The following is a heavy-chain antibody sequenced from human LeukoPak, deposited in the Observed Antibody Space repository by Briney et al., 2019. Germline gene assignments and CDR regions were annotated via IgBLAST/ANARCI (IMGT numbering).Heavy chain of an antibody. Sequence: GGSLRLSCTASGFSVSSNYMSWVRQAPGKGLEWVSVIYSGGRTNYADSVKGRFTISRDNSKNTLYLQMNSLGAEDTAFYYCARGKGLFDYWGQGTLVTVSS. CDR3: ARGKGLFDY. CDR1: GFSVSSNY. J-gene: IGHJ4*02. V-gene: IGHV3-53*01. CDR2: IYSGGRT.